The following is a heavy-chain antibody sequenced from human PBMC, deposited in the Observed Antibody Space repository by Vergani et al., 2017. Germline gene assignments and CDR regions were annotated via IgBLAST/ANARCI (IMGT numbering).Heavy chain of an antibody. J-gene: IGHJ4*02. CDR1: GFSISSSSYY. V-gene: IGHV4-39*01. D-gene: IGHD3-22*01. CDR2: IYYSGST. Sequence: QLQLQESGPGLVKPSETLSLTCTVSGFSISSSSYYWGWIRQPPGKGLEWIGSIYYSGSTYYNPSLKSRVTISVGTSKNQFSLKLSSVTAADTAVYYCARLNLMDSSGYRYWGQGPLVTVSS. CDR3: ARLNLMDSSGYRY.